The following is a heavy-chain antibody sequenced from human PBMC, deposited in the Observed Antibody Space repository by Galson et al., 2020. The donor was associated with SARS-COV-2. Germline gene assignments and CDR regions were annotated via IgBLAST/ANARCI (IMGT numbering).Heavy chain of an antibody. CDR1: GFTFSDYY. J-gene: IGHJ6*02. CDR3: ARDRGSGYDFKTGYGMDV. CDR2: ISSSGSPI. Sequence: NSGGSLRLSCAASGFTFSDYYMSWVRQAPGKGLEWLSYISSSGSPIYSADSVKGRFTISRDNAKNSLYLQMNTLRAEDTAVYYCARDRGSGYDFKTGYGMDVWGQGTTVTVS. D-gene: IGHD5-12*01. V-gene: IGHV3-11*04.